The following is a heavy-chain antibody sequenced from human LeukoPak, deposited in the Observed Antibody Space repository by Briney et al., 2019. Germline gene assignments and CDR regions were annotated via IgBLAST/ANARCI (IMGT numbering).Heavy chain of an antibody. J-gene: IGHJ4*02. CDR2: ISYDGSNK. CDR1: GFTFSSYA. D-gene: IGHD4-11*01. CDR3: ARDEDSGEQLDYSNCADY. V-gene: IGHV3-30-3*01. Sequence: PGGSLRLSCAASGFTFSSYAMHWVRQAPGKGLEWVAVISYDGSNKYYADSVKGRFTISRDNSKNTLYLQMNSLRAEDTAVYYCARDEDSGEQLDYSNCADYWGQGTLVTVSS.